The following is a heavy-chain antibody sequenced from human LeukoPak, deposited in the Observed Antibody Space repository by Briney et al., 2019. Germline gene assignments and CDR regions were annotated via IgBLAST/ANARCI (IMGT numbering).Heavy chain of an antibody. CDR3: ANGPSLGTTHPYFDY. J-gene: IGHJ4*02. V-gene: IGHV1-2*02. Sequence: ASVKVSCKASGYTFTGYYMHWLRQAPGQGLEWMGWINPNNGGTNYAQRFQGRVTVTRDTSISTAYMEVSRLRFDDTAVYYCANGPSLGTTHPYFDYWGQGTLVTVSS. D-gene: IGHD1-14*01. CDR1: GYTFTGYY. CDR2: INPNNGGT.